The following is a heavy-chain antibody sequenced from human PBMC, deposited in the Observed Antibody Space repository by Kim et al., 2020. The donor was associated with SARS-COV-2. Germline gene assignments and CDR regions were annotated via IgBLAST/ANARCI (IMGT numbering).Heavy chain of an antibody. V-gene: IGHV3-33*06. CDR3: AKDLKEGKQWRPFDI. CDR2: IWYDGSNK. J-gene: IGHJ3*02. Sequence: GGSLRLSCAASGFTFSSYAMHWVRQAPGKGLEWVAVIWYDGSNKYYADSVKGRFTISRDNSKNTLYLQMNSRRAEDTAVYYCAKDLKEGKQWRPFDIWGQGTMVTVSS. D-gene: IGHD6-19*01. CDR1: GFTFSSYA.